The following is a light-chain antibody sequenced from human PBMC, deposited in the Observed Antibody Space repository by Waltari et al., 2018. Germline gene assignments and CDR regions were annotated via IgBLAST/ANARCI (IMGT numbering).Light chain of an antibody. CDR1: SSDVGSYNL. Sequence: QSALTQPASVSGSPGQSITISCTGTSSDVGSYNLVSWYQQHPGKAPKLMIYEGSKRPSGVSKRFSGSKSGNTASLTISGLQAEDEADYYCCSYAGSSTEVFGGGTKLTVL. J-gene: IGLJ2*01. V-gene: IGLV2-23*01. CDR2: EGS. CDR3: CSYAGSSTEV.